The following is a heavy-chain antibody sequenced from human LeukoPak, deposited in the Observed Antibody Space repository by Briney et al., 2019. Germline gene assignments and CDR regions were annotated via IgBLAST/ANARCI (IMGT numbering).Heavy chain of an antibody. Sequence: ASVKVSCKASGYTFTSYGISWVRQAPGQGLEWMGWISAYNGNTNYAQKLQGRVTVTTDTSTSTAYMELRSLRSDDTAVYYCARDYVALVVITTDDRFDPWGQGTLVTVSS. D-gene: IGHD3-22*01. CDR1: GYTFTSYG. V-gene: IGHV1-18*01. J-gene: IGHJ5*02. CDR2: ISAYNGNT. CDR3: ARDYVALVVITTDDRFDP.